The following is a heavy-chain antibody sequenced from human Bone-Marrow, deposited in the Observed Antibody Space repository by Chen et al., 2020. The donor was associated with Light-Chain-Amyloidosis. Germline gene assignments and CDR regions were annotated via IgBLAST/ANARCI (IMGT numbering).Heavy chain of an antibody. J-gene: IGHJ4*02. V-gene: IGHV5-51*01. Sequence: EVQLEQSGPEVKKPGESLKIYCKGSGYTFPNYWIGWLRQMPGKGLEWMGVIYPDDSDARYSPSFECQVTISADKSITTAYLQWRSLKASDTAMYYCARRRDGYNFDYWGQGTLVTVSS. D-gene: IGHD5-12*01. CDR2: IYPDDSDA. CDR1: GYTFPNYW. CDR3: ARRRDGYNFDY.